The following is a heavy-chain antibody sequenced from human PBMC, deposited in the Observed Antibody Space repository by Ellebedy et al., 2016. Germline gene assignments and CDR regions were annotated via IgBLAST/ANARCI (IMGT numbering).Heavy chain of an antibody. D-gene: IGHD3-3*01. CDR3: AREGRSAFRVYYFDY. J-gene: IGHJ4*02. V-gene: IGHV4-30-4*01. CDR1: GGSISSGDYY. CDR2: IYYSGST. Sequence: SETLSLTCTVSGGSISSGDYYWSWIRQPPGTGLEWIGYIYYSGSTYYNPSLKSRVTISVDTSKNQFSLKLSSVTAADTAVYYCAREGRSAFRVYYFDYWGQGTLVTVSS.